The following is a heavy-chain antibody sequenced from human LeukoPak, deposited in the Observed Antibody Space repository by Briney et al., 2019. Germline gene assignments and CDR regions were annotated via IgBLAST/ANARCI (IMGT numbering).Heavy chain of an antibody. CDR3: ASLHEYSSSFVWTN. D-gene: IGHD6-6*01. CDR1: GYTFTSYG. J-gene: IGHJ4*02. V-gene: IGHV1-18*01. CDR2: ISAYNGNT. Sequence: ASVKVSCKASGYTFTSYGISWVRQAPGQGLEWMGWISAYNGNTNYAQKLQGRVTMTTDTSTSTAYMELRSLRSDDTAVYYCASLHEYSSSFVWTNWGQGTLVTVSS.